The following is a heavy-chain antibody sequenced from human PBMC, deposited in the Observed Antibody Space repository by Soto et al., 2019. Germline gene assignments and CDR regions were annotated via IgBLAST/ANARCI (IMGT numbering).Heavy chain of an antibody. D-gene: IGHD3-22*01. Sequence: ASVKVSCKASGYTFTSDGMSWVRQAPGQGLEWMGWISADNGNTNYSQKFQGRVTITRDTSTSTAYMELSSLRSEDTAVYYCASDVFYYYDSSGYPRYWGQGTLVTVSS. CDR2: ISADNGNT. CDR1: GYTFTSDG. V-gene: IGHV1-18*01. CDR3: ASDVFYYYDSSGYPRY. J-gene: IGHJ4*02.